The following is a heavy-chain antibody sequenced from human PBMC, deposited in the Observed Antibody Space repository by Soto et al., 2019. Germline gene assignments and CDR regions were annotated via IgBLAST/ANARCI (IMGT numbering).Heavy chain of an antibody. CDR2: INPADSDI. J-gene: IGHJ4*02. V-gene: IGHV5-51*01. CDR1: GYSFTSNW. CDR3: ASDPSADASPKIDC. Sequence: GESLKISCQGSGYSFTSNWIGWVRQMPGKGLEWMGIINPADSDIKYSPSFQGQVTISADKSIGTAYLQWSSLKASDTAMYYCASDPSADASPKIDCWGQGTLVTVSS.